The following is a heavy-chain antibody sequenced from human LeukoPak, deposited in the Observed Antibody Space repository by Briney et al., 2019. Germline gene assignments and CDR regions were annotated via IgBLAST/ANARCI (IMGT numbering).Heavy chain of an antibody. CDR1: GFTFGSYA. Sequence: GGSLRLSCAGSGFTFGSYAMNWVRQAPGKGLVWVSLISDSGANKHYAASVTGRFTISRDNSKNTVSLKINSLRPEDTAVYYCAKDVRVGGGGMDVWGQGTPVTVSS. CDR2: ISDSGANK. V-gene: IGHV3-23*01. J-gene: IGHJ6*02. CDR3: AKDVRVGGGGMDV. D-gene: IGHD1-26*01.